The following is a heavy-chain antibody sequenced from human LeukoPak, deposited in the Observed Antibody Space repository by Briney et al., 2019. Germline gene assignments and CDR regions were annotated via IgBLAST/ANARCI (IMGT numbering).Heavy chain of an antibody. D-gene: IGHD3-9*01. CDR2: ISYDGSNK. CDR3: AKENYDILTGYYNAPDY. Sequence: GGSLRLSCAASGFTFSTYAMNWVRQAPGKGLEWVAVISYDGSNKYYADSVKGRFTISRDNSKNTLYLQMNSLRAEDTAVYYCAKENYDILTGYYNAPDYWGQGTLVTVSS. CDR1: GFTFSTYA. V-gene: IGHV3-30*18. J-gene: IGHJ4*02.